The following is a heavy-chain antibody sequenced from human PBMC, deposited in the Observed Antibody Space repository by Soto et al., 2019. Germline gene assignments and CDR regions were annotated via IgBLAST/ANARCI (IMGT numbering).Heavy chain of an antibody. CDR2: IYYSGST. J-gene: IGHJ4*02. Sequence: SETLSLTCTVSGGSISSYYWSWIRQPPGKGLEWIGYIYYSGSTNYNPSLKSRVTISVDTSKNQFSLKLSSVTAADTAVYYCASYTVTTGIFDYWGQGTLVTVSS. CDR3: ASYTVTTGIFDY. CDR1: GGSISSYY. D-gene: IGHD4-17*01. V-gene: IGHV4-59*01.